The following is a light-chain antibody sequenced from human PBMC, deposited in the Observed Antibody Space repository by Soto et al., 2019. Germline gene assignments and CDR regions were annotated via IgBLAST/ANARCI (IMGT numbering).Light chain of an antibody. V-gene: IGKV1-5*01. CDR3: QQYNSYSLT. J-gene: IGKJ4*01. CDR1: QSISSR. Sequence: DIQMTQSPSTLSASGGDRVTITCRASQSISSRLAWYQQKPGKAPKILIYDASNLESGVPSRFSASGSGTEFTLTISSLQPDDFATYYCQQYNSYSLTFGGGTKVDIK. CDR2: DAS.